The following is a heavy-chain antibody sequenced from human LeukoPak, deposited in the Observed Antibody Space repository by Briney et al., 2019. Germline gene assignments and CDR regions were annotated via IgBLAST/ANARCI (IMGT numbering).Heavy chain of an antibody. D-gene: IGHD6-6*01. CDR2: IYTSGST. V-gene: IGHV4-4*07. Sequence: SETLSLTCTVSSGSLGSYYWNWLRQPAGKGLEWIGHIYTSGSTNYNPSLKRRVTMSVDTSKNQFSLKLNSVAAADTAFYYCAREYSSSSGKALDYWGQGTLVTVSS. CDR3: AREYSSSSGKALDY. CDR1: SGSLGSYY. J-gene: IGHJ4*02.